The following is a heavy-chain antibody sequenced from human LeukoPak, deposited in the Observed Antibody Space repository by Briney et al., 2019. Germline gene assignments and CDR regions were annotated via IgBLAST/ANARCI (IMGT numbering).Heavy chain of an antibody. Sequence: PSETLSLTCTVSGGSISSYYWIWIRQPPGKGLEWVGDIYYSGRTNYNPSLKSRVTTSLDTSKNQISLKLSSVTAADTAVYYCARPQTMGSSSPLGYWGQGTLATVSS. V-gene: IGHV4-59*01. J-gene: IGHJ4*02. CDR3: ARPQTMGSSSPLGY. CDR1: GGSISSYY. CDR2: IYYSGRT. D-gene: IGHD2-2*01.